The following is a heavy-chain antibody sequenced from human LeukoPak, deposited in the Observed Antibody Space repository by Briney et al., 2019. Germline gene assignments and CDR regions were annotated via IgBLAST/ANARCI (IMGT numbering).Heavy chain of an antibody. J-gene: IGHJ4*02. CDR2: IKEDGSEK. CDR1: GFTFSSYW. D-gene: IGHD2-8*01. V-gene: IGHV3-7*01. CDR3: ARDDCTNGVCYYYFDY. Sequence: GGSLRLSCAASGFTFSSYWMNWVRQAPGKGLEWVANIKEDGSEKYYVDSVKGRFTISRDNAKNSLYLQMNSLRAEDTAVYYCARDDCTNGVCYYYFDYWGQGTLVTVSS.